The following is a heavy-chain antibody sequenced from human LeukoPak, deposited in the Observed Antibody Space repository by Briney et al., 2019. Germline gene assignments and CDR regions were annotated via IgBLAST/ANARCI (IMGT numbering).Heavy chain of an antibody. J-gene: IGHJ5*02. CDR3: ARRPRGFGSNWFDP. V-gene: IGHV4-34*01. D-gene: IGHD3-10*01. CDR2: INHSGST. CDR1: GGSFSGYY. Sequence: PSETLSLTCAVYGGSFSGYYWSWIRQPPGKGLEWIGEINHSGSTNYNPSLKSRVTISVDTSKNQFSLKLSSVTAADTAVYYCARRPRGFGSNWFDPWGQGTLVTVSS.